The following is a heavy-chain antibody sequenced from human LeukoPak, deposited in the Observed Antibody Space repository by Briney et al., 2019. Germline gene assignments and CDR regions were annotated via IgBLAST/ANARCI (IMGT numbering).Heavy chain of an antibody. CDR1: GDTLSELA. D-gene: IGHD2-2*02. CDR2: FDPEDGET. V-gene: IGHV1-24*01. Sequence: GASVKVSCKVSGDTLSELAMHWVRQVPGKGFEWMGGFDPEDGETVYAQKFQGRFTMTEDSSTDTAYMELTSLRSEDTAVYYCARYKVGYCSSTSCYTLGAFDIWGQGTMVTVSS. CDR3: ARYKVGYCSSTSCYTLGAFDI. J-gene: IGHJ3*02.